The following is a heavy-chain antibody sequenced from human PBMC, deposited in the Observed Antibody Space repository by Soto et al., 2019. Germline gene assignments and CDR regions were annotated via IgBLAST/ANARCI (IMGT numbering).Heavy chain of an antibody. D-gene: IGHD3-22*01. J-gene: IGHJ4*02. CDR1: GFTFSTYA. Sequence: GGSLRLSCAASGFTFSTYAMSWVRQAPGKGLEWVSALSANGVSTYYADSVKGRFTISRDNSRNTLYLQRNSLRAEDTAVYYCAKVDYYDSSGYFLDYWGQGTLVTVSS. CDR3: AKVDYYDSSGYFLDY. V-gene: IGHV3-23*01. CDR2: LSANGVST.